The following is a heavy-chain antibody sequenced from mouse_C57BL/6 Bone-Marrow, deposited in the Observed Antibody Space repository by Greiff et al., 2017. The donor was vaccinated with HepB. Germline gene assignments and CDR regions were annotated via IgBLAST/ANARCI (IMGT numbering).Heavy chain of an antibody. J-gene: IGHJ3*01. Sequence: VQLQQSGAELVRPGASVTLSCKASGYTFTDYEMHWVKQTPVHGLEWIVAIDPETGGTAYNQKFKGKAILTADKSSSTAYMELRSLTSEDSAVYYCTNYYGSVLWFAYWGQGTLVTVSA. V-gene: IGHV1-15*01. CDR2: IDPETGGT. CDR1: GYTFTDYE. CDR3: TNYYGSVLWFAY. D-gene: IGHD1-1*01.